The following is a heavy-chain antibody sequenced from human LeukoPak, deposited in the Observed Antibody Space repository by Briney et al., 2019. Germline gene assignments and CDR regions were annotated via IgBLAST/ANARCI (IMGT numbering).Heavy chain of an antibody. V-gene: IGHV3-7*03. CDR2: IRGDGNEK. CDR1: GFSFSSYW. J-gene: IGHJ4*02. CDR3: MTELLGY. D-gene: IGHD1-14*01. Sequence: GGSLRLSCAASGFSFSSYWMTWVRQAPGRGLEFVANIRGDGNEKYYMDSMKGRLTISRDNAKSSLFLQMSGLRAEDTAVYYCMTELLGYRGQGTLVTVSS.